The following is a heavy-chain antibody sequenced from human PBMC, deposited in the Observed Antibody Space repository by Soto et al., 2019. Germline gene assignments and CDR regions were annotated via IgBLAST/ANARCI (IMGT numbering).Heavy chain of an antibody. CDR2: IKSNTHGGTA. CDR3: TTTGYRTSSGN. CDR1: GFTFSNAW. V-gene: IGHV3-15*01. Sequence: EVQLVESGGGLVKPGGSLRLSCAASGFTFSNAWMNWVRQAPGKGLEWVGRIKSNTHGGTADYAVPVKGRFTISRHDSKNTLYLQMSSLKTEDTAVYYCTTTGYRTSSGNWGQGTLVTVSS. D-gene: IGHD6-6*01. J-gene: IGHJ4*02.